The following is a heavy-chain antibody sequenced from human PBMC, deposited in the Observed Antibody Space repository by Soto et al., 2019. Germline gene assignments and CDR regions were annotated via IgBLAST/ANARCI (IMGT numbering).Heavy chain of an antibody. Sequence: SETLSLTCAVSGGSISTSNWWSWVRQPPGKGLEWIGEVYRTGSTNYNPSLESRLTISVDKSKNQFSLKLSSVTAADTAVYYWARSVDPWGQGTLVTVSS. CDR2: VYRTGST. J-gene: IGHJ5*02. CDR3: ARSVDP. V-gene: IGHV4-4*02. CDR1: GGSISTSNW.